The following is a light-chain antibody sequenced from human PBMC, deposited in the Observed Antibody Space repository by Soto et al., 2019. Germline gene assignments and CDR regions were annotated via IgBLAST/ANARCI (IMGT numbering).Light chain of an antibody. V-gene: IGLV2-14*01. CDR1: NSDVGTYNH. CDR2: EVI. Sequence: QSALAQPPSASGSPGQSVTITCTGTNSDVGTYNHVSWYQHHPGKAPKLIIYEVISRPSGVSNRFSGSKSGNTASLAISGLQAEDEADYYCSSYKRSNTYVFGTGTKVTVL. CDR3: SSYKRSNTYV. J-gene: IGLJ1*01.